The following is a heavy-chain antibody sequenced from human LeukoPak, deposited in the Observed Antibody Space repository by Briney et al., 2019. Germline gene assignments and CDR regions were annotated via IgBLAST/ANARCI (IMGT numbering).Heavy chain of an antibody. J-gene: IGHJ6*04. D-gene: IGHD2-15*01. CDR2: INHSGST. CDR3: ARGGSFYCRGGSGGYYYYGMDV. CDR1: GGSFSGYY. V-gene: IGHV4-34*01. Sequence: SETLSLTCAVYGGSFSGYYWSWIRQPPGKGLEWIGEINHSGSTNYNPSLKSRVTISVDTSKNQFSLKLGSVTAADTAVYYCARGGSFYCRGGSGGYYYYGMDVGGKGTTVTVSS.